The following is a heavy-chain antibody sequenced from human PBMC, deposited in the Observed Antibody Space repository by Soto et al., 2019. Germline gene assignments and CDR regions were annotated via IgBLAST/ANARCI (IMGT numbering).Heavy chain of an antibody. CDR2: IYYSGST. CDR3: ARHPAHGYSYGYYYYGMDV. CDR1: GGSISSSSYY. Sequence: SEILSLTCTVSGGSISSSSYYWGWIRQPPGKGLEWIGSIYYSGSTYYNPSLKSRVTISVDTSKNQFSLKLSSVTAADTAVYYCARHPAHGYSYGYYYYGMDVWGQGTTVTVSS. D-gene: IGHD5-18*01. V-gene: IGHV4-39*01. J-gene: IGHJ6*02.